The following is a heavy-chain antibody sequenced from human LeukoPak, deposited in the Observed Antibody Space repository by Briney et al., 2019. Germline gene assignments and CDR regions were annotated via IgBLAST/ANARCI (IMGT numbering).Heavy chain of an antibody. CDR3: ARRIWFGELSSGGFDP. D-gene: IGHD3-10*01. CDR1: GVSISSYY. V-gene: IGHV4-4*07. J-gene: IGHJ5*02. Sequence: SETLSLTCTVSGVSISSYYWSWLRQPAGKGREGLGRIYTSGSTNYNPSLKSRVTMSVDTSKNQFSLKLSSVTAADTAVYYCARRIWFGELSSGGFDPWGQGTLVTVSS. CDR2: IYTSGST.